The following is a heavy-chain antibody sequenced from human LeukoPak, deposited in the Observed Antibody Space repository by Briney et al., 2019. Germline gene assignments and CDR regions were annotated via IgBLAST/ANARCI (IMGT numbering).Heavy chain of an antibody. CDR2: INHSGST. J-gene: IGHJ4*02. V-gene: IGHV4-34*01. CDR3: ARGTISYGDYHFDY. CDR1: GGSFSGYY. D-gene: IGHD4-17*01. Sequence: SKTLSLTCAVYGGSFSGYYWSWIRQPPGKGLEWIGEINHSGSTNYNPSLKSRVTISVDTSKNQFSLKLSSVTAADTAVYYCARGTISYGDYHFDYWGQGTLVTVSS.